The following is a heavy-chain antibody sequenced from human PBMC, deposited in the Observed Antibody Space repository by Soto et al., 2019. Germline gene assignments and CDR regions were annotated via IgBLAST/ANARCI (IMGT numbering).Heavy chain of an antibody. Sequence: SETLSLTCAVYGGSLSDDSWTWIRQAPRRGLEWIGEVDTSGITNYNPSLESRVTFSIDTSNSQFSLKLSSVTAADTAVYYCARRGALYYYDYGAFDIWGQGTMVTVSS. J-gene: IGHJ3*02. CDR2: VDTSGIT. V-gene: IGHV4-34*01. CDR3: ARRGALYYYDYGAFDI. CDR1: GGSLSDDS. D-gene: IGHD3-22*01.